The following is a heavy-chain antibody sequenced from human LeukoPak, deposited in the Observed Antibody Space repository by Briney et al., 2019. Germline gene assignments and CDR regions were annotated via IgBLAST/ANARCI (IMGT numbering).Heavy chain of an antibody. J-gene: IGHJ4*02. Sequence: ASVKVSCKVSGYTLTELSMHWVRQAPGKGLEWMGGFDPEDGETIYAQKFQGRVTMTEDTSTDTAYMELSSLRSEDTAVYYCATVEPTRMVRGVVQFDYWGQGTLVTVSS. CDR2: FDPEDGET. V-gene: IGHV1-24*01. D-gene: IGHD3-10*01. CDR1: GYTLTELS. CDR3: ATVEPTRMVRGVVQFDY.